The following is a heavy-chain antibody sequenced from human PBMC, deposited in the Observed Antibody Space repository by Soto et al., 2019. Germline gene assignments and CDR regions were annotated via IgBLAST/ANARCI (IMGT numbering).Heavy chain of an antibody. CDR1: GGTFSSYA. CDR3: ARDQYSSGWFEGFYYYYGMDV. Sequence: QVQLVQSGAEVKKPGSSVKVSCKASGGTFSSYAISWVRQAPGQGLEWMGGIIPIFGTANYAQKFQGRVTITADEATSTAYMEVSSLRSEDTAVYYCARDQYSSGWFEGFYYYYGMDVWGQGTTVTVSS. V-gene: IGHV1-69*12. D-gene: IGHD6-19*01. J-gene: IGHJ6*02. CDR2: IIPIFGTA.